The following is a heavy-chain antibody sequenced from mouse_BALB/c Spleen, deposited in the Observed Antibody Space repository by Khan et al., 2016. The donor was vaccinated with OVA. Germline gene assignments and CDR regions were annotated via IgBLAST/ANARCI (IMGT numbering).Heavy chain of an antibody. Sequence: QVQLQQSGPGLVAPSQSLSITCTISGFSLTNYGVHWVRQPPGKGLEWLVVIWSDGTTTYDSALKSRLTNSKDNSKSQVFLKMDSLQTDDTAMYYCARQPYYHYYVMDYWGQGTSVTVSS. CDR2: IWSDGTT. CDR3: ARQPYYHYYVMDY. V-gene: IGHV2-6-1*01. CDR1: GFSLTNYG. J-gene: IGHJ4*01. D-gene: IGHD2-10*01.